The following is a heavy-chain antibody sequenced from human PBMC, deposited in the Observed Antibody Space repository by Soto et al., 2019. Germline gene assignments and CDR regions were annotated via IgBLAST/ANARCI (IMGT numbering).Heavy chain of an antibody. D-gene: IGHD1-26*01. Sequence: QVQLQESGPGLVKPSGTLSLTCTVSGASISSTSSGDWWSWVRQPPGKGLEWIGEIHHSGSTNYNPSLKXRXTXSXXKSKNQFSLRVSSVTAADTAVYYCAKMVGATLVDYWGQGTLVTVSS. CDR3: AKMVGATLVDY. V-gene: IGHV4-4*02. J-gene: IGHJ4*02. CDR1: GASISSTSSGDW. CDR2: IHHSGST.